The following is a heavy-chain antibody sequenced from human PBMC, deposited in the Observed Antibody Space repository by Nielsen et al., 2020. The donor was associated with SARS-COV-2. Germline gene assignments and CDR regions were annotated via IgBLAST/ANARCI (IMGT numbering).Heavy chain of an antibody. CDR3: AKDLRTVPLWFGEYRGYGMDV. D-gene: IGHD3-10*01. CDR2: ISYDGSNK. Sequence: GESLKISCAASGFTFSSYGMHWVRQAPGKGLEWVAVISYDGSNKYYADSVKGRSTISRDNSKNTLYLQMNSLRAEDTAVYYCAKDLRTVPLWFGEYRGYGMDVWGQGTTVTVSS. CDR1: GFTFSSYG. V-gene: IGHV3-30*18. J-gene: IGHJ6*02.